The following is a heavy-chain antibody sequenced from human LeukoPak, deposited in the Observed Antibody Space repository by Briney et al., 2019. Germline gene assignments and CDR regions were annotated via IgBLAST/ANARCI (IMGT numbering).Heavy chain of an antibody. J-gene: IGHJ4*02. Sequence: GGSLRLSCAASGFTFSDYYMSWIRQAPGKGLEWASYISSSGSTIYYADSVKGRFTISRDNAKNSLYLQMNSLRAEDTAVYYCARDLQGVKYSGSYYYFDYWGQGTLVTVSS. CDR2: ISSSGSTI. CDR3: ARDLQGVKYSGSYYYFDY. CDR1: GFTFSDYY. D-gene: IGHD1-26*01. V-gene: IGHV3-11*04.